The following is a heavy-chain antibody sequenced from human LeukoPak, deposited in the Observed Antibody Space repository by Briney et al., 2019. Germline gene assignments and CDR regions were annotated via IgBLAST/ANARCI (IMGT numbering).Heavy chain of an antibody. J-gene: IGHJ4*02. CDR3: AKSSPYYDFWSGPIDY. Sequence: GGSLRLSCAASGFTFSSYAMSWVRQAPGKGLEWVSAISGSGGSTYYADSVKGRFTISRDNSKNTLYLQMNSLRAEDTAVYYCAKSSPYYDFWSGPIDYWGQGTLVTVSS. CDR1: GFTFSSYA. D-gene: IGHD3-3*01. V-gene: IGHV3-23*01. CDR2: ISGSGGST.